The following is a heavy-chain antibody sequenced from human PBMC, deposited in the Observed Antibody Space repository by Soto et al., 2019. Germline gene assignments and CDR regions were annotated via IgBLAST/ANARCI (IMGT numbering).Heavy chain of an antibody. CDR2: ISYDGSNK. Sequence: HPGGSLRLSCAASAFTFSRCAMHWVRQAPGKGLEWVAVISYDGSNKYYADSVKGRFTISRDNSKNTLYLQMNSLRAEDTAVYYCARAMGPPYYYASSAYEGEKLEAFDIWGQGTMVTVSS. J-gene: IGHJ3*02. D-gene: IGHD3-22*01. V-gene: IGHV3-30*04. CDR1: AFTFSRCA. CDR3: ARAMGPPYYYASSAYEGEKLEAFDI.